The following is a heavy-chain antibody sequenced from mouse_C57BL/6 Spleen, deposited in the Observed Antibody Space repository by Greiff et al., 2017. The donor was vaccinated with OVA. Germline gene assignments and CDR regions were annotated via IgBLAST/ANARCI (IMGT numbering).Heavy chain of an antibody. V-gene: IGHV1-15*01. Sequence: VQLQQSGAELVRPGASVTLSCKASGYTFTDYEMHWVKQTPVHGLEWIGAIDPETGGTAYNQKFKGKAILTADKSSSTAYMELRSLTSEDSAVYYCTSVITTVVARYFDYWGQGTTLTVSS. D-gene: IGHD1-1*01. J-gene: IGHJ2*01. CDR1: GYTFTDYE. CDR3: TSVITTVVARYFDY. CDR2: IDPETGGT.